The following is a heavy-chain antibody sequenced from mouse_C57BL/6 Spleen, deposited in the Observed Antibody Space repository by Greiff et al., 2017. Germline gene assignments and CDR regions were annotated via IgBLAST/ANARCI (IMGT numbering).Heavy chain of an antibody. Sequence: EVQLQQSGPELVKPGASVKISCKASGYTFTDYYMNWVKQSHGKSLEWIGDINPNNGGTSYNQKFKGKATLTVDKSSSTAYMELRSLTSEDSAVYYCARLVTTVVARGAMEDWGQGTSDTVSS. J-gene: IGHJ4*01. CDR3: ARLVTTVVARGAMED. CDR1: GYTFTDYY. D-gene: IGHD1-1*01. V-gene: IGHV1-26*01. CDR2: INPNNGGT.